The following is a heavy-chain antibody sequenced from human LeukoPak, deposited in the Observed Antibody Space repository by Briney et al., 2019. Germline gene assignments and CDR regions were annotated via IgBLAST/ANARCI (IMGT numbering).Heavy chain of an antibody. CDR3: ARHGAVAISYSFDI. Sequence: PSETLSLTCTVSGDSISSYYWTWIRQPPGKGLEWIGYIFHSGTTSYSPSLKSRVTISIDTSNNQFSLKLNSVTAADTAVYYCARHGAVAISYSFDIWGQGTMVTVSS. D-gene: IGHD3-3*01. CDR2: IFHSGTT. J-gene: IGHJ3*02. V-gene: IGHV4-59*08. CDR1: GDSISSYY.